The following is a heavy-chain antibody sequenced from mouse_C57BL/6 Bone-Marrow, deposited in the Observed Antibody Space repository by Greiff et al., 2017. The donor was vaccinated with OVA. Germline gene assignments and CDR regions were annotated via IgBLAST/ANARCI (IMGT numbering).Heavy chain of an antibody. CDR1: GYTFTSYW. Sequence: QVQLQQPGAELVKPGASVKLSCKASGYTFTSYWMQWVKQRPGQGLEWIGEIDPSDSYTNYNQKFKGKARLTVDTSSSTAYMQLSSLTSEDSAVYYCARQLRSFAYWGQGTLVTVSA. CDR2: IDPSDSYT. V-gene: IGHV1-50*01. J-gene: IGHJ3*01. CDR3: ARQLRSFAY. D-gene: IGHD3-2*02.